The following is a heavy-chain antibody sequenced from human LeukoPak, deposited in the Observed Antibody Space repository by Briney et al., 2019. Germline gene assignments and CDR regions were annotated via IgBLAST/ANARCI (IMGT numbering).Heavy chain of an antibody. D-gene: IGHD6-19*01. J-gene: IGHJ4*02. V-gene: IGHV3-9*01. CDR1: GFSFDDYA. Sequence: PGGSLKLSCVGSGFSFDDYAMHWVRQAPGKGLEWVAAITWNSVGVGYADSVKGRFIISRDNAENSLYLQMNSLRPEDTAFYYCARNPYTSAWYEGIDYWGQGTLVAVSS. CDR2: ITWNSVGV. CDR3: ARNPYTSAWYEGIDY.